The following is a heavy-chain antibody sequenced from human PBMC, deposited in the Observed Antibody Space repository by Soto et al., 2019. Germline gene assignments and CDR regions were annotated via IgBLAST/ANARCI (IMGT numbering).Heavy chain of an antibody. Sequence: EVQLVESGGGLVKPGGSLRLSCAASGFTFSSYSMNWVRQAPGKGLEWVSSISSSSSYIYYADSVKGRFTISRDNAKNSLYLQMNSLRAEDTAGYYCARDRLVGATHFDDWGQGTLVTVSS. CDR2: ISSSSSYI. V-gene: IGHV3-21*01. D-gene: IGHD1-26*01. J-gene: IGHJ4*02. CDR3: ARDRLVGATHFDD. CDR1: GFTFSSYS.